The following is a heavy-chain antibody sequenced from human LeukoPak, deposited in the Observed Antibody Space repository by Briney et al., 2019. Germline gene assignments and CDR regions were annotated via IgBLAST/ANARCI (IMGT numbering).Heavy chain of an antibody. V-gene: IGHV1-69*13. Sequence: PGASVKVSCKASGNSISNYAVSWVRQAPGQGFEWMGGIIPIFGTADYAQKFQGRVTITADESTSTAYMELSSLRSEDTAVYYCARELGLDYWGQGTLVTVSS. CDR3: ARELGLDY. D-gene: IGHD1-26*01. J-gene: IGHJ4*02. CDR1: GNSISNYA. CDR2: IIPIFGTA.